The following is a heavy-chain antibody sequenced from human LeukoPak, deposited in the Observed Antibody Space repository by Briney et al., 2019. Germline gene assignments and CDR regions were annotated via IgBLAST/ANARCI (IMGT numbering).Heavy chain of an antibody. J-gene: IGHJ4*02. CDR2: IWYDGTNK. Sequence: PGGSLRLSCAASGFTFSSYGMTWVRQAPGKGLEWVANIWYDGTNKHYADSVKGLFTISRDNSKNTLYLQMDSLRAEDTAVYYCARVIFNYDNSGLNYWGQGTLVTVSS. CDR3: ARVIFNYDNSGLNY. V-gene: IGHV3-33*01. CDR1: GFTFSSYG. D-gene: IGHD3-22*01.